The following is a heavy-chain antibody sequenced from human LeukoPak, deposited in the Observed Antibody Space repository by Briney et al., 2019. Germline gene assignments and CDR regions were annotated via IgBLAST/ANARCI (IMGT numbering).Heavy chain of an antibody. V-gene: IGHV3-53*04. CDR2: IYSGGST. CDR1: GFTVSSNY. D-gene: IGHD6-19*01. J-gene: IGHJ4*02. CDR3: ARGYSSGWYYFDY. Sequence: GGSLRLSCAASGFTVSSNYMSWVRQAPGKGLEWVSVIYSGGSTYYSDSVKGRFTISRHNSKNKLYLQMNSLRAEDTAVYYRARGYSSGWYYFDYWGQGTLVTVSS.